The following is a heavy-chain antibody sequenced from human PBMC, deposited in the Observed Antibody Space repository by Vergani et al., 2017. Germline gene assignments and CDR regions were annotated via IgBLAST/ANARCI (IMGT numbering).Heavy chain of an antibody. V-gene: IGHV3-23*01. Sequence: EVQLLESGGGLVQPGGSLRLSCAASGFTFSSYAMSWVRQAPGKGLEWVSAISGSGGSTYYADSVKGRFTISRDNSKNTLYLQMNSLRAEDTAVYYCAKDGVIGNYYDSSGYYQRFDYWGQGTLVTVSS. J-gene: IGHJ4*02. CDR2: ISGSGGST. CDR1: GFTFSSYA. D-gene: IGHD3-22*01. CDR3: AKDGVIGNYYDSSGYYQRFDY.